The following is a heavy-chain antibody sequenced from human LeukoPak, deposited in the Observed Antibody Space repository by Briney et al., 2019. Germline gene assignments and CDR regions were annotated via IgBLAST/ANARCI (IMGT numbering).Heavy chain of an antibody. Sequence: PGGSLRLSCAASGFTFSSYSMNWVRQAPGKGLEWVSSISSSSSYIYYADSVKGRFTISRDNAKNSLYLQMNSLRAEDTAVYYCARDGGLYSSGWSYNGMSGGFDYWGQGTLVTVSS. CDR3: ARDGGLYSSGWSYNGMSGGFDY. J-gene: IGHJ4*02. V-gene: IGHV3-21*01. CDR2: ISSSSSYI. CDR1: GFTFSSYS. D-gene: IGHD6-19*01.